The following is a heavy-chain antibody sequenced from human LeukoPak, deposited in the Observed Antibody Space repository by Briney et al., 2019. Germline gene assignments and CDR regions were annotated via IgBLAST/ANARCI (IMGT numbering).Heavy chain of an antibody. Sequence: ASVKVSCKASGYTFTGYYMHWVRQAPGQGLEWMGWINPNSGGTNYAQKFQGRVTMTRDTTISTAYMELSRLRSDDTAVYYYASSPYDSSGYTRWGQGTLVTVSS. V-gene: IGHV1-2*02. CDR3: ASSPYDSSGYTR. CDR2: INPNSGGT. CDR1: GYTFTGYY. J-gene: IGHJ4*02. D-gene: IGHD3-22*01.